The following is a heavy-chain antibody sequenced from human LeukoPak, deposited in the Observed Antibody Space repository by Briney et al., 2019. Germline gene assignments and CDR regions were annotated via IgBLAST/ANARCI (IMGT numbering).Heavy chain of an antibody. CDR2: INHSGST. CDR1: GGSFSGYY. J-gene: IGHJ4*02. Sequence: PSETLSLTCAVYGGSFSGYYWSWIRQPPGRGLEWIGEINHSGSTNYNPSLKSRVTISVDTSKNKFSLKLSSVTAADTAVYYCASLVDTAMVTVDYWGQGTLVTVSS. V-gene: IGHV4-34*01. CDR3: ASLVDTAMVTVDY. D-gene: IGHD5-18*01.